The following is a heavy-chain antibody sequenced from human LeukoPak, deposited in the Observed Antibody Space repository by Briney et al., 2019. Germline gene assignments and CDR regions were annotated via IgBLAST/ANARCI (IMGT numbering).Heavy chain of an antibody. J-gene: IGHJ4*02. CDR3: ARVGVGMYHFDH. D-gene: IGHD2-2*01. CDR1: GFTFSSFG. CDR2: INPDGSTT. V-gene: IGHV3-74*01. Sequence: GGSLRLSCAASGFTFSSFGMHWVRQAPGKGLVWVSRINPDGSTTTYADSVEGRFTISRDNAKNTLYLQMSSLRAEDTAVYYCARVGVGMYHFDHWGQGTLVTVSS.